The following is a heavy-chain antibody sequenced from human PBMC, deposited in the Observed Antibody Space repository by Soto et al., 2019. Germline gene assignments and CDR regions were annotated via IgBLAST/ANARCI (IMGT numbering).Heavy chain of an antibody. D-gene: IGHD2-2*01. J-gene: IGHJ5*02. CDR2: ISYDGSNK. Sequence: PGGSLRLSCAASGFTFSSYAMHWVRQAPGKGLEWVAVISYDGSNKYYADSVKGRFTISRDNSKNTLYLQMNSLRAEDTAVYYCARDRRYCISTSCYAEGWFDPWGQGTLVTVSS. V-gene: IGHV3-30-3*01. CDR3: ARDRRYCISTSCYAEGWFDP. CDR1: GFTFSSYA.